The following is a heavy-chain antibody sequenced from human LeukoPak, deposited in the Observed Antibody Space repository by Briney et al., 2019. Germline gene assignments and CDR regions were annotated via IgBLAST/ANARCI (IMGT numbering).Heavy chain of an antibody. Sequence: PSETLSLTCTVSGGSISSSSYYWGWIRQPPGKGLEWIGSIYYSGSTYYNPSLKSRVTISVDTSKNQFSLKLSSVTAADTAVYYCARSGLEQLVSVYWGQGTLVAVSS. D-gene: IGHD6-6*01. CDR3: ARSGLEQLVSVY. V-gene: IGHV4-39*01. CDR2: IYYSGST. CDR1: GGSISSSSYY. J-gene: IGHJ4*02.